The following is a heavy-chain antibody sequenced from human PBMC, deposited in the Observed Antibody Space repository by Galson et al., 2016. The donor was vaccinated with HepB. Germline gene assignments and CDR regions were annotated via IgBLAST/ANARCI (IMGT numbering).Heavy chain of an antibody. Sequence: SLRLSCAASGFTFSNYWMHWVRQVPGKGLVWVSRINTDETWQTYADSVRGRFTISRDNAKNTLYLQMDSLRVGDTAVYYCARGGTGHCSSISCSDYYYRGMDVWGQGTPVTGSS. J-gene: IGHJ6*02. CDR2: INTDETWQ. CDR3: ARGGTGHCSSISCSDYYYRGMDV. CDR1: GFTFSNYW. D-gene: IGHD2-2*01. V-gene: IGHV3-74*01.